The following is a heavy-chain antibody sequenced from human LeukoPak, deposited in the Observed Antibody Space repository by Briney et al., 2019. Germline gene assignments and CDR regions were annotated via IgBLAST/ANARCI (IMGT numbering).Heavy chain of an antibody. V-gene: IGHV3-48*01. CDR2: ISSSGDNI. J-gene: IGHJ4*02. CDR1: GFTFSDYS. Sequence: GGSLRLSCAASGFTFSDYSMNWVRQAPGKGLEWISYISSSGDNIYYADSVKGRFTISRDNAKSSLYLQVNSSRADDTAVYYCARGGIVGATGDYWGQGTLVTVSS. D-gene: IGHD1-26*01. CDR3: ARGGIVGATGDY.